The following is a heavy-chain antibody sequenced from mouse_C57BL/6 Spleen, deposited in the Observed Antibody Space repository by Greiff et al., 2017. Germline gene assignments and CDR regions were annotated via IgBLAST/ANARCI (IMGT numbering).Heavy chain of an antibody. D-gene: IGHD2-5*01. CDR1: GFNIKDDY. CDR2: LDPENGDT. CDR3: TTVYYSNDY. J-gene: IGHJ2*01. V-gene: IGHV14-4*01. Sequence: EVQLQQSGAELVRPGASVKLSCTASGFNIKDDYMHWVKQRPEQGLEWIGWLDPENGDTEYASKFQGKATITADTSSNTAYLQLSSLTSEDTAVYYCTTVYYSNDYWGQGTTLTVSS.